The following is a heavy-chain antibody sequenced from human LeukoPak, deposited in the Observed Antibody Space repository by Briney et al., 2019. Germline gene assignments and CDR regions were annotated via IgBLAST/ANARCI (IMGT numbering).Heavy chain of an antibody. CDR1: GFTFSSYG. V-gene: IGHV3-48*02. J-gene: IGHJ4*02. Sequence: GGSLRLSCAASGFTFSSYGMNWVRQAPGKGLEWISYISSSTSIIYYADSVKGRFTISRDNAKNSLYLHMNSLRDEDTAVYYCARDGGYYYDFDYWGQGTLVTVSS. D-gene: IGHD1-26*01. CDR2: ISSSTSII. CDR3: ARDGGYYYDFDY.